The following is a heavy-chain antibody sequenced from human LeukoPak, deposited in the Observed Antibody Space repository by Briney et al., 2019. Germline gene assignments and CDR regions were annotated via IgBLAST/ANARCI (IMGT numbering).Heavy chain of an antibody. CDR1: GYTFPSYD. CDR3: ARLDSSGYP. CDR2: MNPNSGNT. D-gene: IGHD3-22*01. Sequence: ASVKVSCTASGYTFPSYDIYWVRQATGQGLEWMGWMNPNSGNTGYAQKFQGRVTMTRNTSISTAYMELSSLRSEDTAVYYCARLDSSGYPWGQGTLVTVSS. J-gene: IGHJ5*02. V-gene: IGHV1-8*01.